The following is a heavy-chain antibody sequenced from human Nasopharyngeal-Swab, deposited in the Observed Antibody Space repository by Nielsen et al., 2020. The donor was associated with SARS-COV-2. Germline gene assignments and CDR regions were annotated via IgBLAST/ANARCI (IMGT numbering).Heavy chain of an antibody. J-gene: IGHJ4*02. Sequence: GGSLRLSCAASGFTFSSYAMSWVRQAPGKGLEWVSAISGSGGSTYYADSVKGRFTISRDNSKNTLYLQMNSLRAEDTAVYYCAKVPLYYYDSSGPRDYWGQGTLVTV. V-gene: IGHV3-23*01. D-gene: IGHD3-22*01. CDR2: ISGSGGST. CDR1: GFTFSSYA. CDR3: AKVPLYYYDSSGPRDY.